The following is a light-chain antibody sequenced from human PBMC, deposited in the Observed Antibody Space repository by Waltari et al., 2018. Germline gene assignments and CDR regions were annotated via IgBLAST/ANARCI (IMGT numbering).Light chain of an antibody. CDR1: QSVSRA. CDR2: DAF. J-gene: IGKJ1*01. Sequence: EIVLTQSPGTLSLSPGERATLSCRASQSVSRALAWYQQKPGPAPRLLIYDAFSRATGIPDRFSGSGSGTDFSLTISRLEPEDFAVYYCQKYESLPATFGQGTKVEI. CDR3: QKYESLPAT. V-gene: IGKV3-20*01.